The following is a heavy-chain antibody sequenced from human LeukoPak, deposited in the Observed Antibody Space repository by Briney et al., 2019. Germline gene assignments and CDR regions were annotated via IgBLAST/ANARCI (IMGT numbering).Heavy chain of an antibody. D-gene: IGHD5-12*01. CDR1: GYTFTSYG. CDR2: ISAYNGNT. CDR3: ARDLIGYSGYDWGYFDY. V-gene: IGHV1-18*01. J-gene: IGHJ4*02. Sequence: ASVKVSCKASGYTFTSYGIGWVRQAPGQGLEWMGWISAYNGNTNYAQKLQGRVTMTTDTSTSTAYMELRSLRSDDTAVYYCARDLIGYSGYDWGYFDYWGQGTLVTVSS.